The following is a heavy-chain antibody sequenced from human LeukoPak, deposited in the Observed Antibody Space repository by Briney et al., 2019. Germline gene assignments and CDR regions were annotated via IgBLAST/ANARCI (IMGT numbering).Heavy chain of an antibody. CDR2: IKQDGGER. CDR1: GFTFSSYS. Sequence: PGGSLRLSCAASGFTFSSYSMNWVRQAPGKGLEWVANIKQDGGERYYLDSVKGRFTISRDNAKNSLYLQMNNLRVEDTAVYYCARGGSLEDNWGQGTLVTVSS. D-gene: IGHD3-3*01. V-gene: IGHV3-7*01. CDR3: ARGGSLEDN. J-gene: IGHJ4*02.